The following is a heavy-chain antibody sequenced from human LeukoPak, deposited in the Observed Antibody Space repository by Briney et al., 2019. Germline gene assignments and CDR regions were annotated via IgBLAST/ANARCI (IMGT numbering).Heavy chain of an antibody. CDR2: IKSKSDGGAT. V-gene: IGHV3-15*01. CDR1: GYTVSNTL. J-gene: IGHJ4*02. D-gene: IGHD3-10*01. CDR3: ITYEGVC. Sequence: GGSLRLPCAVSGYTVSNTLMSWVRQAPGKGLEWVGHIKSKSDGGATNYAAPVQGRFIISRDDSKNTLYLQMNSLKTEDTAVYYCITYEGVCWGQGTLVTVSA.